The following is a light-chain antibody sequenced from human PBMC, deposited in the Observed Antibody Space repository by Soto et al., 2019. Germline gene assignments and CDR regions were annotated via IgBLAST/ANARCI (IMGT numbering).Light chain of an antibody. CDR1: SSNNGSKT. CDR3: AAWDDSLNGVV. Sequence: QSVLTQPPSASGTPGQRGTNSCSGSSSNNGSKTVNWYQQLPGTAPKLLIYSNNQRPSGVPDRFSGSKSGTSASLAISGLQSEDEADYYCAAWDDSLNGVVFGGGTKLTVL. V-gene: IGLV1-44*01. J-gene: IGLJ2*01. CDR2: SNN.